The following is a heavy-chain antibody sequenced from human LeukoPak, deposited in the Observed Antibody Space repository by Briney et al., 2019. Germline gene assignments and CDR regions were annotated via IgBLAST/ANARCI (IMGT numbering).Heavy chain of an antibody. J-gene: IGHJ4*02. CDR1: GFSFSGYW. V-gene: IGHV3-7*03. Sequence: GGSLRLSCTASGFSFSGYWMTWVRQTPGKGLEWVANINQDGSKKSYVDSVRGRFTISRDSAKNSLYLQMNSLRAEDTAVYYCARGSGYSYGFPDYWGQGTLVTVSS. D-gene: IGHD5-18*01. CDR3: ARGSGYSYGFPDY. CDR2: INQDGSKK.